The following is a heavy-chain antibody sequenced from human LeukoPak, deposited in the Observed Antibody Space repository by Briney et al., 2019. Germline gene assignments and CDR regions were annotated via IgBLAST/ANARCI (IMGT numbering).Heavy chain of an antibody. CDR1: GFTFSSYG. Sequence: PGGSLRLSCAASGFTFSSYGMHWVRQAPGKGLEWVAVIWYDGSNKYYADSVKGRFTISRDNSKNTLYLQMNSLRAEDTAVYHCARDGGKVYLDYWGQGTLVTVSS. CDR2: IWYDGSNK. CDR3: ARDGGKVYLDY. D-gene: IGHD2-15*01. J-gene: IGHJ4*02. V-gene: IGHV3-33*08.